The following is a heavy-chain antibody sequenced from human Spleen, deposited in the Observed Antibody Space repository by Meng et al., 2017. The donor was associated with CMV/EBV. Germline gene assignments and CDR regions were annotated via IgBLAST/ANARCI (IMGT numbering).Heavy chain of an antibody. D-gene: IGHD3-22*01. Sequence: GESLKISCTDSGFTFSSYTMNWVRQPPGKGLEWVSYISSSGRAVHYADSLRGRFTVSRDNAKNSLYLQMNSLRADDTAVYYCARSLFDSNDPFDYWGQGAVVTVSS. CDR3: ARSLFDSNDPFDY. V-gene: IGHV3-48*04. J-gene: IGHJ4*02. CDR2: ISSSGRAV. CDR1: GFTFSSYT.